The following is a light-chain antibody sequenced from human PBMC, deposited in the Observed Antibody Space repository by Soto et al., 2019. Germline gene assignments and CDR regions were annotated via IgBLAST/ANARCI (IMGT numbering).Light chain of an antibody. CDR2: GNN. Sequence: QLVLTQPPSVSGAPGQRVTISCTGSSSNIGAGYDVHWYQQIPGTAPKLLIYGNNNRPSGVPGRFSGSKSGTSASLAITGLQAEDEADYYCQSYDSSLSGVVFGGGTKLTVL. CDR1: SSNIGAGYD. J-gene: IGLJ2*01. CDR3: QSYDSSLSGVV. V-gene: IGLV1-40*01.